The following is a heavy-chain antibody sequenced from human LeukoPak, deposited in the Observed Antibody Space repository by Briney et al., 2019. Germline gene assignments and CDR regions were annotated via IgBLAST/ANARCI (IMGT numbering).Heavy chain of an antibody. CDR1: GYTFITYG. V-gene: IGHV1-18*01. CDR2: ISAYNGNT. D-gene: IGHD3-16*01. Sequence: ASVKVSCTASGYTFITYGISWVRQAPGQGLEWMGWISAYNGNTNYAQKFQGRVTMTTDTSTSTAYMELRSLRYDDAAVYYCARESRARGREFDFWGQGTLVTVSS. J-gene: IGHJ4*02. CDR3: ARESRARGREFDF.